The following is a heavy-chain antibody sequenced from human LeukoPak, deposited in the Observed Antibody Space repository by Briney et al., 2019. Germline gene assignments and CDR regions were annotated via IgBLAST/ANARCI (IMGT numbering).Heavy chain of an antibody. J-gene: IGHJ5*02. CDR2: MYSGGST. CDR3: ARDPPRSGWSPSGWFDP. V-gene: IGHV3-53*01. Sequence: PGGSLRLSFAASGFTVSSNYMSWVRQAPGKGLEWVSVMYSGGSTYYADSVKGRFTISRDNSKNTLYLQMNSLRAEDTAVYYCARDPPRSGWSPSGWFDPWGQGTLVTVSS. CDR1: GFTVSSNY. D-gene: IGHD6-19*01.